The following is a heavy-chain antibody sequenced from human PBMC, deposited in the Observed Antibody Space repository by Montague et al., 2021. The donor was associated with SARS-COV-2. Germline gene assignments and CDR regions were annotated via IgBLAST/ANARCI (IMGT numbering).Heavy chain of an antibody. CDR1: GESFSGFF. J-gene: IGHJ4*02. Sequence: SETLSLTCAVYGESFSGFFWGWIRQPPGKGLEWIAEINDRGVTNYNYNPSLGSRVTISADTSKNQFSLKLRSVTAADTAVYYCARWDPQTLTVISLRGKSASDYWGQGALVTVSS. V-gene: IGHV4-34*01. D-gene: IGHD4-11*01. CDR3: ARWDPQTLTVISLRGKSASDY. CDR2: INDRGVTNY.